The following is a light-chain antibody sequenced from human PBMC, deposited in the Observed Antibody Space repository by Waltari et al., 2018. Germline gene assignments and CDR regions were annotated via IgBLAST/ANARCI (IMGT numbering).Light chain of an antibody. CDR2: VNRGGSH. Sequence: QLVLTHSPSASASLGASIKLTCTLTSGHSNHIIAWLQQQQPGKGPRYLMKVNRGGSHSRGDGIPDRFSGSSSGAERYLTISSLQSEDEADYYCQTGGHGTWVFGGGTKLTVL. CDR1: SGHSNHI. CDR3: QTGGHGTWV. J-gene: IGLJ3*02. V-gene: IGLV4-69*01.